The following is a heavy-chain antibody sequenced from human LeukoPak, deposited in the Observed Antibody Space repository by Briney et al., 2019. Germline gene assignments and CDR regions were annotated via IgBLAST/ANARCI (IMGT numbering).Heavy chain of an antibody. Sequence: GGSLRLSCAASAFTFSNYAMSWVRQAPGKGLEWVSAISGSGDDTYYADSVKGRFTISRDNSKNTLYLQMNSLRAEDTAVYYCAKTSGSSWYQMDVWGQGTTVTVSS. J-gene: IGHJ6*02. CDR3: AKTSGSSWYQMDV. CDR1: AFTFSNYA. CDR2: ISGSGDDT. V-gene: IGHV3-23*01. D-gene: IGHD6-13*01.